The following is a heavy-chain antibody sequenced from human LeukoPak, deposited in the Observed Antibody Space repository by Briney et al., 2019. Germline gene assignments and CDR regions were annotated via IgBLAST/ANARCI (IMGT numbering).Heavy chain of an antibody. CDR3: AKGSGYSYGSLDY. V-gene: IGHV3-30*02. CDR2: IRYDGSNK. D-gene: IGHD5-18*01. CDR1: GFTFSSYG. J-gene: IGHJ4*02. Sequence: GGSLRLSCAASGFTFSSYGMHWVRQAPGKGLEWVAFIRYDGSNKYYADSVKGRFTISRDNSKNTLHLQMNSLRAEDTAVYYCAKGSGYSYGSLDYWGQGTLVTVSS.